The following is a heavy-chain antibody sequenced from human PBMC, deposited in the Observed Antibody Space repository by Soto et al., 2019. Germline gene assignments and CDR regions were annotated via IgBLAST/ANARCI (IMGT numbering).Heavy chain of an antibody. CDR3: ARGWGGDIVVVVAAIHYFDY. Sequence: LSLTCAASGFTFSSYGMHWVRQAPGKGLEWVAVIWYDGSNKYYADSVKGRFTISRDNSKNTLYLQMNSLRAEDTAVYYCARGWGGDIVVVVAAIHYFDYWGQGTLVTVSS. CDR2: IWYDGSNK. D-gene: IGHD2-15*01. V-gene: IGHV3-33*01. CDR1: GFTFSSYG. J-gene: IGHJ4*02.